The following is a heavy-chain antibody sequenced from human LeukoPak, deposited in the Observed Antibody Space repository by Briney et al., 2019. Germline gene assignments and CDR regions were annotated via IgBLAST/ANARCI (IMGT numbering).Heavy chain of an antibody. Sequence: GGSLRLSCAASGFTFSSYGMHWVRQAPGKGLEWVAVIWYDGSNKYYADSVKGRFTICRDNSKNTLYLQMNSLRAEDTAVYYCAKGNSGYNSGYYYHFFDYWGQGTLVTVSS. CDR3: AKGNSGYNSGYYYHFFDY. V-gene: IGHV3-33*06. CDR1: GFTFSSYG. J-gene: IGHJ4*02. CDR2: IWYDGSNK. D-gene: IGHD5-12*01.